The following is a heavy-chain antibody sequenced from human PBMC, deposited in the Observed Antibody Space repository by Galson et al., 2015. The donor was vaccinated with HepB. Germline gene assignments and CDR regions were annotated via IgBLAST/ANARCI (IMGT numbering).Heavy chain of an antibody. V-gene: IGHV3-53*01. J-gene: IGHJ4*02. CDR1: GFTVSSNY. D-gene: IGHD4-17*01. Sequence: SLRLSCAASGFTVSSNYMSWVRQAPGKGLEWVSVIYSGGSTYYADSVKGRFTISRDNSKNTLYLQMNSLRAEDTAVYYCARASNYGDHFFDYWGQGTLVTVSS. CDR2: IYSGGST. CDR3: ARASNYGDHFFDY.